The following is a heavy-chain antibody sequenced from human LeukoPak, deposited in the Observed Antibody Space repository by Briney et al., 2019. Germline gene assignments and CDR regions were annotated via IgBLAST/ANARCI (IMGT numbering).Heavy chain of an antibody. Sequence: PGGSLRLSCAASGFTFSSYEMNWVRQAPGKGLEWVSYISSSGSTIYYADSVKGRFTISRDNAKNSLYLQMNSLRAEDTAVYYCARVTTVTVIDYWGQGTLVTVSS. CDR1: GFTFSSYE. CDR3: ARVTTVTVIDY. J-gene: IGHJ4*02. V-gene: IGHV3-48*03. D-gene: IGHD4-11*01. CDR2: ISSSGSTI.